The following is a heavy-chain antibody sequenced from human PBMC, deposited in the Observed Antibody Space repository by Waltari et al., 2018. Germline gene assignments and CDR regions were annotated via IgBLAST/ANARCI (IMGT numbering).Heavy chain of an antibody. CDR3: AREGRDAINDY. CDR1: GYTFTSYA. Sequence: QVQLVQSGAEVKKPGASVKVSCKASGYTFTSYAMHWVRQAPGQRLEWMGWINAGNGNTKYSQKFQGRGTITRDTSASTAYMELSSLRSEDTAVYYCAREGRDAINDYWGQGTLVTVSS. D-gene: IGHD2-2*02. V-gene: IGHV1-3*01. J-gene: IGHJ4*02. CDR2: INAGNGNT.